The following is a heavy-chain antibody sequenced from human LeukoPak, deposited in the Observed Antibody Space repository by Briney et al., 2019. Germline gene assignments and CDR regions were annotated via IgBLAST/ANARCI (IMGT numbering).Heavy chain of an antibody. Sequence: SETLSLTCSVSGGSISSYYWSWIRQPAGKGLEWIGRIYTSGSTTNYNPSLKSRVTLSVDMSKNLFSLRLSSVTAADTAVYYCARDSFYGGSSCFDLWGQGTLVTVSS. CDR3: ARDSFYGGSSCFDL. J-gene: IGHJ5*02. D-gene: IGHD4-23*01. CDR2: IYTSGSTT. CDR1: GGSISSYY. V-gene: IGHV4-4*07.